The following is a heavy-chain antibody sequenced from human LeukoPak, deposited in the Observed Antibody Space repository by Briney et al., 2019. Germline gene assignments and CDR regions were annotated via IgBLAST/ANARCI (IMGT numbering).Heavy chain of an antibody. CDR2: ISGSGGST. J-gene: IGHJ5*02. CDR1: GFTFSSYA. D-gene: IGHD3-3*01. Sequence: PGGSLRLSCAASGFTFSSYAVSWVRQAPGKGLEWVSAISGSGGSTYYADSVKGRFTISRDNSKNTLYLQMNSLRAEATAVYYCAKVDYDFWSGYHRFDPWGQGTLVTVSS. V-gene: IGHV3-23*01. CDR3: AKVDYDFWSGYHRFDP.